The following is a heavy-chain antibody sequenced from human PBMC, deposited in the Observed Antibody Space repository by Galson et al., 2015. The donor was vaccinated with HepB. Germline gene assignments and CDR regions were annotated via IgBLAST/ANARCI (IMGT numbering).Heavy chain of an antibody. CDR1: GGTFSSYA. D-gene: IGHD5/OR15-5a*01. Sequence: SVKVSCKASGGTFSSYAISWVRQAPGQGLEWMGGIIPIFGIANYAQKFQGRVTITADKSTSTAYMELSSLRSEDTAVYYCARGQPSTADYYYYGMDVWGQGTTVTVSS. V-gene: IGHV1-69*10. CDR3: ARGQPSTADYYYYGMDV. J-gene: IGHJ6*02. CDR2: IIPIFGIA.